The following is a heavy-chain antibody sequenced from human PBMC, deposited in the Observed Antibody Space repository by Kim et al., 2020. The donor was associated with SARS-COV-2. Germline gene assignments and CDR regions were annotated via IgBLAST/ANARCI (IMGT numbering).Heavy chain of an antibody. CDR3: AKLGSDYGDLGVVFDY. V-gene: IGHV3-30*02. D-gene: IGHD4-17*01. Sequence: VKGRFTISRDNSKNPLYLQMNSLRAEDTAVYYCAKLGSDYGDLGVVFDYWGQGTLVTVSS. J-gene: IGHJ4*02.